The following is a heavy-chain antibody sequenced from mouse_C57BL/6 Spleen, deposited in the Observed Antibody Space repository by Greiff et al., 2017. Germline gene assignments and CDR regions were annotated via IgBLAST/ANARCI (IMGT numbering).Heavy chain of an antibody. V-gene: IGHV1-42*01. CDR2: INPSTGGT. CDR3: ARRGYSNPLYYYAMDY. Sequence: VQLQQSGPELVKPGASVKISCKASGYSFTGYYMNWVKQSPEKSLEWIGEINPSTGGTTYNQKFKAKATLTVDKSSSTAYMQLKSLTSEDSAVYYCARRGYSNPLYYYAMDYWGQGTSVTVSS. J-gene: IGHJ4*01. CDR1: GYSFTGYY. D-gene: IGHD2-5*01.